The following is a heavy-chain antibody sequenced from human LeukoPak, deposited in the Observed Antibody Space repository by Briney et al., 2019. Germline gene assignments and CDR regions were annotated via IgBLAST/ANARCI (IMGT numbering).Heavy chain of an antibody. Sequence: GGSLRLSCAASGFTFSSYWMSWVRQAPGKGLEWVANIKQDGSEKYYVDSVKGRFTISRDNAKNSLYLQMNSLRAEDTAVYYCARVSRDFYSNYYCYGMDVWGQGTTVTVSS. J-gene: IGHJ6*02. V-gene: IGHV3-7*01. CDR1: GFTFSSYW. CDR3: ARVSRDFYSNYYCYGMDV. CDR2: IKQDGSEK. D-gene: IGHD4-11*01.